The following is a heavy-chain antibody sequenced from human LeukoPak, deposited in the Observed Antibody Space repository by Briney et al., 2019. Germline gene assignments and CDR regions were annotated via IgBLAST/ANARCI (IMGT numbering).Heavy chain of an antibody. V-gene: IGHV3-30*02. Sequence: GGSLRLSCAVSGLTFSSYGMHWVRQAPGKGLEWVAFIRYDGSNKFYADSVKGRFTISRDNSKNTLYLQMNSLRAEDTAVYYCAKDYGFRNGYPNDAFDIWGQGTMVTVSS. J-gene: IGHJ3*02. D-gene: IGHD3-3*01. CDR2: IRYDGSNK. CDR1: GLTFSSYG. CDR3: AKDYGFRNGYPNDAFDI.